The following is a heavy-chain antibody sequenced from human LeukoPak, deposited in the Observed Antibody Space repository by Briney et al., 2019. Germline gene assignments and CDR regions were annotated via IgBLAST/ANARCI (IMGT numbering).Heavy chain of an antibody. CDR1: GGSISSGDYY. CDR3: ARPYYYDSRIDP. D-gene: IGHD3-22*01. Sequence: SQTLSLTCTVSGGSISSGDYYWSWIRQPPGKGLEWIAYMYYSGSTYYNPSLKSRVTMSADTAKNQLSLKLSSVTAADTAVYYCARPYYYDSRIDPWGQGILVTVSS. CDR2: MYYSGST. V-gene: IGHV4-30-4*01. J-gene: IGHJ5*02.